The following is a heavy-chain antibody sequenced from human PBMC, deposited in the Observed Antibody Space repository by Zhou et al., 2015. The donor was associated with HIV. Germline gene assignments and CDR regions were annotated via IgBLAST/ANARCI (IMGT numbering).Heavy chain of an antibody. CDR3: ARAPYDFWSGYGFCYFDY. CDR1: GGTFSSYA. J-gene: IGHJ4*02. D-gene: IGHD3-3*01. Sequence: QVQLVQSGAEVMKPGSSVKVSCKASGGTFSSYAISWVRQAPGQGLEWMGGIIPIFGTANYAQKFQGRVTITADESTSTAYMELSSLRSEDTAVYYCARAPYDFWSGYGFCYFDYWGQGTLVTVSS. V-gene: IGHV1-69*01. CDR2: IIPIFGTA.